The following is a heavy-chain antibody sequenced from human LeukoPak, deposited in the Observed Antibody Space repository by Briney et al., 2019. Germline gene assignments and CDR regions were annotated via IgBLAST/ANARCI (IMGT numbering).Heavy chain of an antibody. V-gene: IGHV4-61*02. CDR2: IYTSGGT. Sequence: PSETLPLTCTVSGGSISSGSYYWSWIRQPAGKGLEWIGRIYTSGGTNYNPSLKSRVTISVDTSKNQFSLKLSSVTAADTAVYYCARETAYYYDSSGATFDYWGQGTLVTVSS. CDR3: ARETAYYYDSSGATFDY. D-gene: IGHD3-22*01. CDR1: GGSISSGSYY. J-gene: IGHJ4*02.